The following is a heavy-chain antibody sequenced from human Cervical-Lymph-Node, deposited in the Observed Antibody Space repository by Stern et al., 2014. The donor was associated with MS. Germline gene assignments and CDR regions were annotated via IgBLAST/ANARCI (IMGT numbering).Heavy chain of an antibody. J-gene: IGHJ5*01. CDR1: FGSISSYY. V-gene: IGHV4-59*01. CDR2: IYYSGSP. CDR3: ARGYSSTWYWFDS. D-gene: IGHD6-13*01. Sequence: QVQLVQSGPGLVKPSETLSLTCTVSFGSISSYYWSWIRPPPEKGLGWLGYIYYSGSPNYNPSLKSRVTISVDTSKNQFSLKLSSVTAADTAVYFCARGYSSTWYWFDSWGQGTQVTVSS.